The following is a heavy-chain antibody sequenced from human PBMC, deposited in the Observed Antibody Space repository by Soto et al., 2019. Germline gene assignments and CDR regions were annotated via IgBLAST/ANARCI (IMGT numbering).Heavy chain of an antibody. J-gene: IGHJ3*02. Sequence: PSETLSLTYAVSGYSISSGYYWGWIRQPPGKGLEWIGSIYHSGSTYYNPSLKSRVTISVETSKNQFSLQLSSVTAADTAVYYCARDVYYDFWSGYSTGAFDIWGQGTMVTV. CDR1: GYSISSGYY. CDR2: IYHSGST. D-gene: IGHD3-3*01. V-gene: IGHV4-38-2*02. CDR3: ARDVYYDFWSGYSTGAFDI.